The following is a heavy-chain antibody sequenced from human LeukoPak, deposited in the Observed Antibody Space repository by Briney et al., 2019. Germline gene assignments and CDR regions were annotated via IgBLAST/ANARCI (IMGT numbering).Heavy chain of an antibody. J-gene: IGHJ4*02. CDR2: VYHSGST. D-gene: IGHD1-26*01. V-gene: IGHV4-38-2*02. Sequence: SETLSLTCTVSGYSISSGYYWGWIRQPPGKGLEWTGSVYHSGSTYYNPSLKSRVTISVDTSKNQFSLKLSSVTAADTAVYYCARSSGSLFDYWGQGTLVTVSS. CDR3: ARSSGSLFDY. CDR1: GYSISSGYY.